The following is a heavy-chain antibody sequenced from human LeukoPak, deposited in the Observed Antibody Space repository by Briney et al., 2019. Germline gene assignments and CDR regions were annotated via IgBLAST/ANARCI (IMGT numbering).Heavy chain of an antibody. CDR2: ISAYNGNT. Sequence: ASVKVSCKASGYTFTSYGISWVRQAPGQGLEWMGWISAYNGNTNYAQKLQGRVTMTTDTSTSTAYMELRSLRSDDTAVYYCARDHYYDSSGSFDYWSQGTLVTVSS. V-gene: IGHV1-18*01. D-gene: IGHD3-22*01. CDR1: GYTFTSYG. J-gene: IGHJ4*02. CDR3: ARDHYYDSSGSFDY.